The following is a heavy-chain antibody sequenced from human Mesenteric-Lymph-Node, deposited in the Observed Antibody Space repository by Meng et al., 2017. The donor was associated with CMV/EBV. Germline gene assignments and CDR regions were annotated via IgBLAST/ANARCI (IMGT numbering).Heavy chain of an antibody. V-gene: IGHV4-38-2*02. CDR1: GYSISSGHY. Sequence: SETLSLTCSVSGYSISSGHYWGWIRQSPGKGLEWIGTIYHTGGTFFNPSLTSRVTISVDTSKNQFSLRLSAVTAADTAVYYCATSVGGMDVWGQGTTVTVSS. D-gene: IGHD3-10*01. J-gene: IGHJ6*02. CDR3: ATSVGGMDV. CDR2: IYHTGGT.